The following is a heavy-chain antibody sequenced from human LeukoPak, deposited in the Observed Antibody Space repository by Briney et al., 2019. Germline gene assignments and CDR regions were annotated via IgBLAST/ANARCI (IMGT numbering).Heavy chain of an antibody. Sequence: GASVKVSCKASGYTFTGYYMHWGRQAPGQGLELMGCINPNSGGASYAQKFQGRVTMTRDTSISTAYMELSRLRSDDTAVYYCARPWNRNYYDSSGYYYNYWGQGTLVTVSS. J-gene: IGHJ4*02. CDR1: GYTFTGYY. D-gene: IGHD3-22*01. V-gene: IGHV1-2*02. CDR2: INPNSGGA. CDR3: ARPWNRNYYDSSGYYYNY.